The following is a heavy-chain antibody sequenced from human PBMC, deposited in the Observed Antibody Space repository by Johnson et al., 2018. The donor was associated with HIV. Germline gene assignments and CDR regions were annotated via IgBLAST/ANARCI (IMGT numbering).Heavy chain of an antibody. CDR2: ISWNSGSI. D-gene: IGHD6-6*01. J-gene: IGHJ3*02. CDR3: ARWNSVAARIGAFDI. Sequence: VQLVESGGGVVQPGRSLRLSCAASGFTFDDYAMHWVRQAPGKGLEWVSGISWNSGSIGYADSVKGRFTISRDNSKNTLCLQMNSLRPEDTAVFYCARWNSVAARIGAFDIWGQGTMVTVSS. CDR1: GFTFDDYA. V-gene: IGHV3-9*01.